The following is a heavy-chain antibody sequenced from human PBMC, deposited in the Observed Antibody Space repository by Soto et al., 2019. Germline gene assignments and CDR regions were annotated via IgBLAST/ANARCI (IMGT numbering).Heavy chain of an antibody. CDR1: GGTFSSNA. CDR2: SLPIFGTA. D-gene: IGHD1-26*01. CDR3: ARGVGGSPPPPEYFQH. J-gene: IGHJ1*01. V-gene: IGHV1-69*01. Sequence: QVQLVQSGAEVKKPGSSVKVSCKASGGTFSSNAISWVRQAPGQGLEWMGGSLPIFGTANYAQKFQGRVTSNAVQTTRTIYRVLGSLGSEDTAVDYCARGVGGSPPPPEYFQHWGQGNLVTVSS.